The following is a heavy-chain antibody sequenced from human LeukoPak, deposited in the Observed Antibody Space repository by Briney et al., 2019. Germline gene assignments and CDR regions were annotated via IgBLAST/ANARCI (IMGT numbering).Heavy chain of an antibody. CDR3: ASGIAVAGTSSEFGY. V-gene: IGHV3-21*01. D-gene: IGHD6-19*01. Sequence: GGSLRLSCAASGFTFNNYAMSWVRQAPGKGLEWVSSISSSSSYIYYADSVKGRFTISRDNAKNSLYLQMNSLRAEDTAVYYCASGIAVAGTSSEFGYWGQGTLVTVSS. CDR2: ISSSSSYI. J-gene: IGHJ4*02. CDR1: GFTFNNYA.